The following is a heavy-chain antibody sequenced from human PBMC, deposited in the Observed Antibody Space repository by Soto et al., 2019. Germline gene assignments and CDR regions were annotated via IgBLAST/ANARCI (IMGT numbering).Heavy chain of an antibody. J-gene: IGHJ6*02. D-gene: IGHD6-13*01. Sequence: LRLSCAASGFTFSSYGMHWVRQAPGKGLEWVAVISYDGSNKYYADSVKGRFTISRDNSKNTLYLQMNSLRAVDTAVYYCAKTRLKGTSSSSWYGYYGMDVWGQGTTVTVSS. CDR1: GFTFSSYG. CDR2: ISYDGSNK. V-gene: IGHV3-30*18. CDR3: AKTRLKGTSSSSWYGYYGMDV.